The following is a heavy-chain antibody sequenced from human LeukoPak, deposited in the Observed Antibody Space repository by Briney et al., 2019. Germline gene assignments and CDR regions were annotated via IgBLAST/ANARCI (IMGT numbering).Heavy chain of an antibody. Sequence: SGTLSLTCAVSGCSISSYAWSWIRQPPGKGLEWVGYIYYSGSSNYNPSLKRRGIISVDKSKNKFSLKLSSVTAADTAVYYCARHEAVGSGWYFDYWGQGTLVTVSS. CDR3: ARHEAVGSGWYFDY. CDR1: GCSISSYA. J-gene: IGHJ4*02. CDR2: IYYSGSS. D-gene: IGHD6-19*01. V-gene: IGHV4-59*08.